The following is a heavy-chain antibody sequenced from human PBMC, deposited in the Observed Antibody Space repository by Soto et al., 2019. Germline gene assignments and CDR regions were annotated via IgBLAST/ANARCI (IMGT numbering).Heavy chain of an antibody. CDR2: IRNKANSYTT. Sequence: EVQLVESGGGLVQPGGSQRLSCAASGFTFSDHYMDWVRQAPGKGLEWVGRIRNKANSYTTDYAASVKGRFTISRDDSKDSLYIQMNSLKTEDTAIYDCARDSGKGAYFDYWGHGTLATVSS. CDR3: ARDSGKGAYFDY. CDR1: GFTFSDHY. V-gene: IGHV3-72*01. J-gene: IGHJ4*01. D-gene: IGHD1-26*01.